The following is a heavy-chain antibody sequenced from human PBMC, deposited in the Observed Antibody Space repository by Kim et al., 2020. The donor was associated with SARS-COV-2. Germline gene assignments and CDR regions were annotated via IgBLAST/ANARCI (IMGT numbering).Heavy chain of an antibody. CDR1: GFTFIIYA. V-gene: IGHV3-30*04. CDR3: ARALGGSYFYGMDV. J-gene: IGHJ6*02. CDR2: ISYDGSNK. D-gene: IGHD1-26*01. Sequence: GGSLRLSCAASGFTFIIYAIHWVRQVPGKGLDCVALISYDGSNKYYADSVRGRFTISRDNSKNTLYLQMNSLRAEDTAVYYCARALGGSYFYGMDVWGQGTTVTVSS.